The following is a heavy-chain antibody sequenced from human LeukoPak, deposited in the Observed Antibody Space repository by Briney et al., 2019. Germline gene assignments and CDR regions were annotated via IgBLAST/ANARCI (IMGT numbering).Heavy chain of an antibody. J-gene: IGHJ4*02. D-gene: IGHD3-22*01. Sequence: ASVKVSCKASGYTFTGYYMHWVRQAPGQGLEWMGCINPNSGGTNYAQKFQGRVTMTRDTSISTAYMELSRLRSDDTAVYYCARASMIVVVNDYWGQGTLVTVSS. CDR3: ARASMIVVVNDY. CDR2: INPNSGGT. V-gene: IGHV1-2*02. CDR1: GYTFTGYY.